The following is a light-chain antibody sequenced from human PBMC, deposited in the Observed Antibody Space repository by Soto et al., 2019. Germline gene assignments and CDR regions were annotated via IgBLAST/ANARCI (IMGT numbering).Light chain of an antibody. J-gene: IGKJ2*01. CDR2: GAS. CDR3: HLYGSSPPRT. CDR1: QSVSSTY. V-gene: IGKV3-20*01. Sequence: EIVLTQSPGTLSLSPGERATLSCRAGQSVSSTYLAWYQQTPGQAPRLLIYGASSRATGIPDRFSGSGSGTDFTLTISRLEPEDFAVYYCHLYGSSPPRTFGQGTELEI.